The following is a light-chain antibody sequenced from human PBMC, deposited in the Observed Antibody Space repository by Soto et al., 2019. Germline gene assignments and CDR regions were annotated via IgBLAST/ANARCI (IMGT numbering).Light chain of an antibody. Sequence: EVVLTQSPDTLSLPPGERATLSCRASQSVSSYLAWYQQKPGQAPRLLIYGASNRATGIPDRFSGSGSGTEFTLTISSLQPEDFATYYCLQHNSYPLTFGGGTKVDIK. V-gene: IGKV3-11*01. J-gene: IGKJ4*01. CDR2: GAS. CDR3: LQHNSYPLT. CDR1: QSVSSY.